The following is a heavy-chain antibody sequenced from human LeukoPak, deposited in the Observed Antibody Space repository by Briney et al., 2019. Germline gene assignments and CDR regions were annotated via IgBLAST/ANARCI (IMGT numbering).Heavy chain of an antibody. V-gene: IGHV3-48*03. Sequence: GGSLRLSCAASGFSFSTDNMNWVRQAPGKGLEWVSYTTSTGRTTYYADSVKGRFTISRDNAKHSLYLQMNSLRVEDTAVYYCARLPDPYYYYYMDVWGKGTTVTVSS. CDR1: GFSFSTDN. CDR3: ARLPDPYYYYYMDV. J-gene: IGHJ6*03. CDR2: TTSTGRTT.